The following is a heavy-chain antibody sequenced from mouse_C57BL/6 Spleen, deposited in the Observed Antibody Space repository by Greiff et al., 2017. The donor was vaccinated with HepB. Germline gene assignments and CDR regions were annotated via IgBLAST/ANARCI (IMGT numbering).Heavy chain of an antibody. Sequence: VQLQQSGAELVRPGASVKLSCKASGYTFTDYYINWVKQRPGQGLEWIARIYPGSGNTYYNEKFKGKATLTAEKSSSTAYMQLSSLTSEDSAVYFCARNEAYYSNYGGAWFAYWGQGTLVTVSA. CDR3: ARNEAYYSNYGGAWFAY. D-gene: IGHD2-5*01. V-gene: IGHV1-76*01. J-gene: IGHJ3*01. CDR1: GYTFTDYY. CDR2: IYPGSGNT.